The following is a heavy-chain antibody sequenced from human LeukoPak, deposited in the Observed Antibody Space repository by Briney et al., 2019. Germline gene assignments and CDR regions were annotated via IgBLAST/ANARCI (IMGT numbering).Heavy chain of an antibody. CDR1: GDTFTSYA. CDR2: INAGNGNT. V-gene: IGHV1-3*01. D-gene: IGHD6-13*01. J-gene: IGHJ4*02. CDR3: ARDSYSSSWSGTY. Sequence: GASVKVSCKASGDTFTSYAMHWVRQAPGQRLEWMGWINAGNGNTKYSQEFQGRVTITRDTSASTAYMELSSLRSDDTAVYYCARDSYSSSWSGTYWGQGTLVTVSS.